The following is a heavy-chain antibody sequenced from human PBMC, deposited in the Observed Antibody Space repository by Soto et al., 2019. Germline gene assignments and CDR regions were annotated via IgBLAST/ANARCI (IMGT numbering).Heavy chain of an antibody. CDR3: ARERGGYGLFDS. CDR2: IYPSGMP. Sequence: QLQLQESGSGLVKPSHTLSLTCTVSGGSISNAAYSWSWIRQPPGKGLEWIGYIYPSGMPFYNPSLRSRVTISIDRSNDQFSLNLKSVPDADTAVYYCARERGGYGLFDSWGQGTLVTVSS. CDR1: GGSISNAAYS. V-gene: IGHV4-30-2*01. D-gene: IGHD5-18*01. J-gene: IGHJ4*02.